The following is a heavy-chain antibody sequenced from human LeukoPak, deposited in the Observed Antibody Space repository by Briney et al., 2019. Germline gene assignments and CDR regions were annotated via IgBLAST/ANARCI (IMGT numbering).Heavy chain of an antibody. Sequence: GGSLRLSCTASGLIFTNAWMTWVRQAPGKGLEWVGRDRGTKDYAAPVKDRFSISRDNSKNTLYLVMINLKTEDTAVYYCTAGLYDTGGVDHWGQGTLVTVSS. CDR1: GLIFTNAW. CDR2: DRGTK. J-gene: IGHJ4*02. CDR3: TAGLYDTGGVDH. V-gene: IGHV3-66*01. D-gene: IGHD3-22*01.